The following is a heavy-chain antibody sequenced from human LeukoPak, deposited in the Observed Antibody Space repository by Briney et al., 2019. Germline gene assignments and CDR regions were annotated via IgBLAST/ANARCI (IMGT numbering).Heavy chain of an antibody. D-gene: IGHD3-22*01. CDR2: ISGSGGST. J-gene: IGHJ3*02. V-gene: IGHV3-23*01. CDR1: GFTFSSYA. CDR3: AKDRHDILTGYYYDSSGYPRGAFDI. Sequence: TGGSLRLSCAASGFTFSSYAMSWVRQAPGKGLEWVSAISGSGGSTYYADSVKGRFTISRDNSKNTLYLQMNSLRAEDTAVYYCAKDRHDILTGYYYDSSGYPRGAFDIWGQGTMVTVSS.